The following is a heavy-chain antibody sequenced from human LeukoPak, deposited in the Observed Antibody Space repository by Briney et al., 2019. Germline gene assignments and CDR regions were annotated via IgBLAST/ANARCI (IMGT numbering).Heavy chain of an antibody. CDR3: AKGGYDILTGYYPFDY. CDR1: GFTFSSYA. CDR2: ISGSGGST. D-gene: IGHD3-9*01. Sequence: GGSLRLSCAASGFTFSSYAMSWVRQAPGKGLEWVSAISGSGGSTYYADSVKGRFTISRDNSKNTLYLQMNSLRAEDTAVYYCAKGGYDILTGYYPFDYWGQGTLVTVSS. V-gene: IGHV3-23*01. J-gene: IGHJ4*02.